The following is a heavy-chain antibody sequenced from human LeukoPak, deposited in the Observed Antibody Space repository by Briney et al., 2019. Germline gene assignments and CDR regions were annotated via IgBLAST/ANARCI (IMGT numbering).Heavy chain of an antibody. CDR1: GFTFSNYA. CDR2: IAGSGGSI. D-gene: IGHD3-9*01. CDR3: AKRYFGNYYFDY. V-gene: IGHV3-23*01. J-gene: IGHJ4*02. Sequence: SGGSLRLSCVVSGFTFSNYAMSWVRQAPGKGLEWVSVIAGSGGSIYYADSVKGRLTISRDNSKNTLYLQMNSLRAEDTAVYYCAKRYFGNYYFDYWGQGTLVTVSS.